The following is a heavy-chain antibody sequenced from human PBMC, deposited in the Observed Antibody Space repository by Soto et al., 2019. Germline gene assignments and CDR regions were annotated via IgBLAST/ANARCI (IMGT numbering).Heavy chain of an antibody. V-gene: IGHV3-30-3*01. Sequence: GGSLRLSCAASGFTFSSYAMHWVRQAPGKGLEWVAVISYDGSNKYYADSVKGRFTISRDNSKNTLYLQMNSLRAEDTVVYYCARELVGARGGAFDIWGQGTMVTVSS. D-gene: IGHD1-26*01. CDR1: GFTFSSYA. CDR2: ISYDGSNK. J-gene: IGHJ3*02. CDR3: ARELVGARGGAFDI.